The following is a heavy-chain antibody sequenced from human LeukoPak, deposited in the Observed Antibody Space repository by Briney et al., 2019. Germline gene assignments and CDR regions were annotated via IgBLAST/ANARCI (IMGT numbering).Heavy chain of an antibody. D-gene: IGHD3-22*01. CDR2: ISGSGGST. Sequence: GGSLRLSCAASGFTFSSYAMSWVRQAPGKGLEWVSAISGSGGSTYYADSVKGRFTISRDNSKNTLYLQMNSLRAEDTAVYYCARTTYYYDSSGYYRDYWGQGTLVTVSS. V-gene: IGHV3-23*01. CDR3: ARTTYYYDSSGYYRDY. J-gene: IGHJ4*02. CDR1: GFTFSSYA.